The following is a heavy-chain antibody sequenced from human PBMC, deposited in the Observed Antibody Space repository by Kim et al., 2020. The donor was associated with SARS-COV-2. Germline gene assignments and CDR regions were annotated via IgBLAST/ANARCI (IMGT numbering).Heavy chain of an antibody. CDR3: ARLTVTTTRAFDI. J-gene: IGHJ3*02. V-gene: IGHV1-69*02. D-gene: IGHD4-17*01. Sequence: YDQKSQGRVKITADKSTSPAYMELSSLRSEDTAVYYCARLTVTTTRAFDIWGQGTMVTVSS.